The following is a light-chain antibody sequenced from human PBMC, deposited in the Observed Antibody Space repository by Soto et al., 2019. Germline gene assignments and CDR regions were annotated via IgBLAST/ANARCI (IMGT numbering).Light chain of an antibody. Sequence: TLSVSPGERATLSCRAGQSISNNLAWYQQKPGQAPRLLIYGASTRATGIPARFTGSGSGTEFTLTISSLQSEDFAVYYCQQYSNWPRTFGQGTKVDI. CDR2: GAS. CDR3: QQYSNWPRT. J-gene: IGKJ1*01. CDR1: QSISNN. V-gene: IGKV3-15*01.